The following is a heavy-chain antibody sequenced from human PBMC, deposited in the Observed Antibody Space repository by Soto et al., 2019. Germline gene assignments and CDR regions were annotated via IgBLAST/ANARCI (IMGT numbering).Heavy chain of an antibody. Sequence: GESLKISCAASGFTFSNAWMSWVRQAPGKGLEWVGRIKSKTDGGTTDYAAPVKGRFTISRDDSKNTLYLQMNSLKTEDTAVYYCTVDIVVVPAAIRRFDFWGQGTLVTVSS. J-gene: IGHJ4*02. CDR3: TVDIVVVPAAIRRFDF. D-gene: IGHD2-2*03. V-gene: IGHV3-15*01. CDR2: IKSKTDGGTT. CDR1: GFTFSNAW.